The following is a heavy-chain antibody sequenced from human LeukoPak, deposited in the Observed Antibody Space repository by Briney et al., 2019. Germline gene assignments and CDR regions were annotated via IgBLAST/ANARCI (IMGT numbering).Heavy chain of an antibody. CDR3: ARANLGSYFDY. D-gene: IGHD1-26*01. V-gene: IGHV3-74*01. CDR2: INSDGSST. CDR1: GFTFSSYW. J-gene: IGHJ4*02. Sequence: GGSLRLSCAASGFTFSSYWMHWVRQAPGKGLVWVSRINSDGSSTSYADSVKGRFTISRDNAKNTLYLQMNSLRAEDTAVYYCARANLGSYFDYWGQGILVTVSS.